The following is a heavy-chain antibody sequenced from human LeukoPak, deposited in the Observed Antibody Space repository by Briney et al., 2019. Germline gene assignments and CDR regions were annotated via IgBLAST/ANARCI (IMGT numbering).Heavy chain of an antibody. D-gene: IGHD1-26*01. Sequence: SETLSLTCTVSGGSIRTDGSYWAWIRQPPGKGLEWIGSIYIDGITHYNSSLQSRGTLSIDTSKNQFSLKLTSVTAADTAVFYCARLFTRAWEYRYGMDVWGQGTAVTVSS. CDR3: ARLFTRAWEYRYGMDV. CDR1: GGSIRTDGSY. CDR2: IYIDGIT. J-gene: IGHJ6*02. V-gene: IGHV4-39*01.